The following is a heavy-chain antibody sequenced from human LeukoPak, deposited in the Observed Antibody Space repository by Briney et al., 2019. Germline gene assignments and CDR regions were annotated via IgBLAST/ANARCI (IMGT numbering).Heavy chain of an antibody. CDR2: IGSDGGST. CDR3: ARDLGMTDGDYVSYLDY. V-gene: IGHV3-74*03. Sequence: GGSLRLSCTASGFTFSGYWMNWVRQAPGKGLVWVSRIGSDGGSTTYADSVKGRFTISRDNAKNTLYLQMTSLRAEDTAVYYCARDLGMTDGDYVSYLDYWGQGTLVTVSS. J-gene: IGHJ4*02. D-gene: IGHD4-17*01. CDR1: GFTFSGYW.